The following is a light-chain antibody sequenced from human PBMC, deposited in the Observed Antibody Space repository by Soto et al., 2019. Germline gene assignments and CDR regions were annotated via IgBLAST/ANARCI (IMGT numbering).Light chain of an antibody. CDR3: QQYNNWPPWT. J-gene: IGKJ1*01. V-gene: IGKV3-15*01. Sequence: EIVMTQSPATLSVSPGERATLSCRASQSVSSNVAWYQQKPGQAPRLLIYGASTRATGIPARFSGSGSGTEFTLTISSLQSEDSAVYYCQQYNNWPPWTFGQGTKVEIK. CDR1: QSVSSN. CDR2: GAS.